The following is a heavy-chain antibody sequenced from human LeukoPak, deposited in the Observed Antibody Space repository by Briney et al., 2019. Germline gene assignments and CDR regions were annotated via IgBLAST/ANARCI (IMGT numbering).Heavy chain of an antibody. D-gene: IGHD3-22*01. V-gene: IGHV3-7*01. CDR3: ARDWPPMSRPNGKYFQH. J-gene: IGHJ1*01. CDR2: IKQDGSEK. Sequence: PGGSLRLSCAASGFTFSSYWMSWVRQAPGKGLEWVANIKQDGSEKYYVDSVKGRFTISRDNAKNSLYLQMNSPRAEDTAVYYCARDWPPMSRPNGKYFQHWGQGTLVTVSS. CDR1: GFTFSSYW.